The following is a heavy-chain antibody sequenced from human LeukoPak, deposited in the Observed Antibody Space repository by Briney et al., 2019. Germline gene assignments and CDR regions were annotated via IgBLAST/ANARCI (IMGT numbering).Heavy chain of an antibody. Sequence: PSETLSLTCTVSGGSISSYYWSWLRQPAGKGLEWIGRIDTSGNTNYKPSLKSRVTMSVDTSKNQFSLKLSSVTTADTAVFYCARGPGGTYYYDSSGLWNWFDPWGQGTLVTVSS. CDR1: GGSISSYY. J-gene: IGHJ5*02. CDR3: ARGPGGTYYYDSSGLWNWFDP. CDR2: IDTSGNT. D-gene: IGHD3-22*01. V-gene: IGHV4-4*07.